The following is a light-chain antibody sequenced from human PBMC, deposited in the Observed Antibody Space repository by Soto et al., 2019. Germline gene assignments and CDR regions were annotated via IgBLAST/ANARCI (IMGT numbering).Light chain of an antibody. J-gene: IGLJ1*01. Sequence: QSVLTQPPSVSGAPGQRVTISCTGSSSNIGAGYDVHWYQQRPGTAPKLLIFGNINRPSGVPDRFSGSKSGTSASLAISGLQSEDESDYYCAAWDDTLKRYVFGTGTKLTVL. V-gene: IGLV1-40*01. CDR3: AAWDDTLKRYV. CDR2: GNI. CDR1: SSNIGAGYD.